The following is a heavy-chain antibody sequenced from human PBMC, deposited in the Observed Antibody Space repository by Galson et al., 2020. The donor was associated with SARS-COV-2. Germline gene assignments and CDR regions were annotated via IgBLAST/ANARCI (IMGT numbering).Heavy chain of an antibody. Sequence: GGSLRLSCAASGFTFSDYTMNWVRQAPGKGLEWLSSISHRSTYIYYAESLKGQFTISRDNAKNSLYLQLNSLTVEDTAVYFCARTPLRYCSTTSCHYPFDPWGQGTLVTVSS. J-gene: IGHJ5*02. CDR2: ISHRSTYI. V-gene: IGHV3-21*01. CDR3: ARTPLRYCSTTSCHYPFDP. CDR1: GFTFSDYT. D-gene: IGHD2-2*01.